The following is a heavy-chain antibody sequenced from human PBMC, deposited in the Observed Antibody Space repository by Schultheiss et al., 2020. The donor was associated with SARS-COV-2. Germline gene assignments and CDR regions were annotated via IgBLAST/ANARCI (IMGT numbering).Heavy chain of an antibody. V-gene: IGHV1-69*13. D-gene: IGHD3-22*01. Sequence: SVKVSCKASGGTFSSYAISWVRQAPGQGLEWMGGIIPIFGTANYAQKFQGRVTITADESTSTAYMELSSLRSEDTAVYYCAKTVSGCNHYDSSGYCLYFDYWGQGALVTVSS. CDR2: IIPIFGTA. J-gene: IGHJ4*02. CDR3: AKTVSGCNHYDSSGYCLYFDY. CDR1: GGTFSSYA.